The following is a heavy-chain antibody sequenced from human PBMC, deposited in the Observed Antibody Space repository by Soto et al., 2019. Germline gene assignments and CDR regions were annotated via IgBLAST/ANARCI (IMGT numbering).Heavy chain of an antibody. CDR3: ARAHEYSSSSDTFYFDY. J-gene: IGHJ4*02. V-gene: IGHV1-69*02. CDR1: GGTFSSYT. Sequence: QVQLVQSGAEVKKPGSSVKVSCKASGGTFSSYTISWVRQAAGQGLEWMGRIIPILGIANYAQKFQGRVTITADKSTSTAYMELSSLRSEDTAVYYCARAHEYSSSSDTFYFDYWGQGTLVTVSS. CDR2: IIPILGIA. D-gene: IGHD6-6*01.